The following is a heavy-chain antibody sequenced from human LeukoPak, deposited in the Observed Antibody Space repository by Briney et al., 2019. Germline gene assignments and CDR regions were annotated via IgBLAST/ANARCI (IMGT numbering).Heavy chain of an antibody. CDR1: GGTFSSYA. Sequence: ASVKVSCKASGGTFSSYAISWVRQAPGQGLEWMGRIIPILGIANYAQKFQGRVTITADKSTSTAYMELSSLRSEDTAVYYCARGSRGGDGTHYWGQGTLVTVSS. CDR3: ARGSRGGDGTHY. CDR2: IIPILGIA. J-gene: IGHJ4*02. D-gene: IGHD5-24*01. V-gene: IGHV1-69*04.